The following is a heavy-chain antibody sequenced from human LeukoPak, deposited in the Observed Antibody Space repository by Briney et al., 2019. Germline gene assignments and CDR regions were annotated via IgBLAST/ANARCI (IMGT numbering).Heavy chain of an antibody. V-gene: IGHV1-2*02. D-gene: IGHD3-22*01. J-gene: IGHJ4*02. CDR1: GYIFTGYY. Sequence: SVKVSCKASGYIFTGYYMHWVRQAPGQGLEWMGWINPNSGGTNYAQKLQGRVTMTRDTSISTAYMELSRLRSDDTAIYYCARNYDSSKDGNDYWGQGTLVTVSS. CDR3: ARNYDSSKDGNDY. CDR2: INPNSGGT.